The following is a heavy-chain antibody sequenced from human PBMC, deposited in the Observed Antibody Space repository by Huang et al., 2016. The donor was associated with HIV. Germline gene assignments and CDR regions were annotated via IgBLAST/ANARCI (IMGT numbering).Heavy chain of an antibody. D-gene: IGHD3-22*01. CDR2: ISYDVNDK. V-gene: IGHV3-30*18. CDR3: VKDRYYDSSATAYFEN. CDR1: GFTFSAYG. Sequence: QVQLVESGGGAVQPGRSLRLSCAASGFTFSAYGMHWLRQARGKGRELVASISYDVNDKYYGASAKCRFTISRDNSKNTLFLHMSSLRVEDTALYYCVKDRYYDSSATAYFENWGQGTLVTVSS. J-gene: IGHJ4*02.